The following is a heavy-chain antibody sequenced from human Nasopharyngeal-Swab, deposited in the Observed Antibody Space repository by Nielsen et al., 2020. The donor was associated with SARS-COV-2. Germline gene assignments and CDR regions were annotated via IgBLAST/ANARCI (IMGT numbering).Heavy chain of an antibody. CDR3: AKAEGSYYYYYGMDV. D-gene: IGHD6-13*01. Sequence: GGSLRLSCAASGFTFSSYAMSWVRQVPGKGLEWALAISGSGGSTYYPDSVKGRFTISRDNSKNTLYLQMNSLRVEDTAVYYCAKAEGSYYYYYGMDVWGQGTTVTVSS. CDR2: ISGSGGST. V-gene: IGHV3-23*01. CDR1: GFTFSSYA. J-gene: IGHJ6*02.